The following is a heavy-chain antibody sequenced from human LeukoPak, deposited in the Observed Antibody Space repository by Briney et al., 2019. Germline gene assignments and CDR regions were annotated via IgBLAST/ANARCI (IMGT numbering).Heavy chain of an antibody. CDR2: INPNSGGT. J-gene: IGHJ4*02. D-gene: IGHD6-13*01. Sequence: GASVKVSCKASGYTFTGYYMHRVRQAPGQGLEWMGWINPNSGGTNYAQKFQGRVTMTRDTSISTAYMELSRLRSDDTAVYYCARAMGIAAAGHDYWGQGTLVTVSS. CDR3: ARAMGIAAAGHDY. V-gene: IGHV1-2*02. CDR1: GYTFTGYY.